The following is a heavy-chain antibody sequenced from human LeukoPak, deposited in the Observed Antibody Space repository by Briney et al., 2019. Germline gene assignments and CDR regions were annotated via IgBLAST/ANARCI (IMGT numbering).Heavy chain of an antibody. CDR2: ISSSSSYI. Sequence: GGSLRLSCAASGFTFSRYAMSWVRQAPGKGLEWVSSISSSSSYIYYADSVKGRFTISRDNAKNSLYLQMNSLRAEDTAVYYCARDRSLDDYGDPRDAFDIWGQGTMVTVSS. CDR1: GFTFSRYA. V-gene: IGHV3-21*01. J-gene: IGHJ3*02. D-gene: IGHD4-17*01. CDR3: ARDRSLDDYGDPRDAFDI.